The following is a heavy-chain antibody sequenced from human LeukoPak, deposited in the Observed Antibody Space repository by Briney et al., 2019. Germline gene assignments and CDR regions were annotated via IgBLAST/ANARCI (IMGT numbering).Heavy chain of an antibody. CDR3: ARGMVTATSGGYYFDY. D-gene: IGHD2-21*02. V-gene: IGHV1-18*01. Sequence: ASVTVSCRASGYTFTSYGISWVRQAPGQGLEWMGWISAYNGNTNYAQKLQGRVTMTTDTSTSTAYMELRSLRSDDTAVYYCARGMVTATSGGYYFDYWGQGTLVTVSS. CDR2: ISAYNGNT. J-gene: IGHJ4*02. CDR1: GYTFTSYG.